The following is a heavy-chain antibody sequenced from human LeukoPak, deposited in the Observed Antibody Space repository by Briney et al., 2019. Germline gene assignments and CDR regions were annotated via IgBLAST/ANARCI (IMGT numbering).Heavy chain of an antibody. V-gene: IGHV1-69*13. CDR1: GGTFSSYA. Sequence: SVKVSCKASGGTFSSYAISWVRQAPGQGLEWMGGIIPIFGTANYAQKFQGRVTITADESTSTAYMELSSLRSEDTAVYYCASGVEYQLLQGSWFDPWGQGTLVTVSS. D-gene: IGHD2-2*01. CDR3: ASGVEYQLLQGSWFDP. J-gene: IGHJ5*02. CDR2: IIPIFGTA.